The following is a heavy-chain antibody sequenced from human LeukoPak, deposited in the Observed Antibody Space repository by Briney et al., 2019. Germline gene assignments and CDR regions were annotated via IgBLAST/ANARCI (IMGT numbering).Heavy chain of an antibody. CDR2: IFHSGST. J-gene: IGHJ4*02. CDR3: ARDREYSNHYFDY. V-gene: IGHV4-39*07. Sequence: SETLSLTCTVSGGSISSSSYYWGWIRQPPGKGLEWIGQIFHSGSTYYNPSLKSRVTISVDTSKNQFSLKLSSVTAADTAVYYCARDREYSNHYFDYWGQGTLVTVSS. D-gene: IGHD4-11*01. CDR1: GGSISSSSYY.